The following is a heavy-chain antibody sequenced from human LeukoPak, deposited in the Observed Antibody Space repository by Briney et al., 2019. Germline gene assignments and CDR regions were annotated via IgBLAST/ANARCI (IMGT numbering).Heavy chain of an antibody. CDR3: ARKTITYYYDSSGSLRNAFDI. J-gene: IGHJ3*02. Sequence: ASVKVSCKASGYTFTGYYMHWVRQAPGQGLGWMGWINPNSGGTNYAQKFQGRDTMNRDTSISTACMEPSRLGSDDTGGDDCARKTITYYYDSSGSLRNAFDIWGQGAMVTVSS. V-gene: IGHV1-2*02. D-gene: IGHD3-22*01. CDR2: INPNSGGT. CDR1: GYTFTGYY.